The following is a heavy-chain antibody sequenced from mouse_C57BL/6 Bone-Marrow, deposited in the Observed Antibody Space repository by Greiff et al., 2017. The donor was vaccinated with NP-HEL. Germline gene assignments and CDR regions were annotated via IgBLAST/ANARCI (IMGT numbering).Heavy chain of an antibody. D-gene: IGHD3-2*02. CDR3: ARFQTAQATLYYFDY. CDR1: GYTFTSYW. Sequence: QVQLQQPGAELVRPGTSVKLSCKASGYTFTSYWMHWVKQRPGQGLEWIGVIDPSDSYTNYNQKFKGKATLTVVTSSSTAYMQLSSLTSEDSAVYYCARFQTAQATLYYFDYWGQGTTLTVSS. CDR2: IDPSDSYT. J-gene: IGHJ2*01. V-gene: IGHV1-59*01.